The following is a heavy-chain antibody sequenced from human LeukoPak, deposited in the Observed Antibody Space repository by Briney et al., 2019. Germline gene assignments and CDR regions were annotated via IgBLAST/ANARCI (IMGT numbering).Heavy chain of an antibody. CDR3: ARDLFDYEYGEL. J-gene: IGHJ4*02. CDR1: GFTFSSYG. Sequence: PGGSLILSWAASGFTFSSYGMHRVRQAPGKGLEWVAVIWYDGSNKYYADSVKGRFTISRDNSKNTLYLQMNSLRAEDTAVYYCARDLFDYEYGELWGQGTLVTVSS. D-gene: IGHD3-16*01. V-gene: IGHV3-33*01. CDR2: IWYDGSNK.